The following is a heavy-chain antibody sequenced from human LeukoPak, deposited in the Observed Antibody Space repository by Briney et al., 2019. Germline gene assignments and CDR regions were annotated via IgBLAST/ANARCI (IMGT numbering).Heavy chain of an antibody. CDR2: INHSGST. J-gene: IGHJ4*02. Sequence: PSETLSLTCAVYGGSFSGYYWSWIRQPPGKGLEWIGEINHSGSTNYNPSLKSRVTISVDTSKNQFSLNLSSVTAADTAVYYCARGYYDSSGYSNPFDSWGRGTLVTVSS. CDR1: GGSFSGYY. V-gene: IGHV4-34*01. CDR3: ARGYYDSSGYSNPFDS. D-gene: IGHD3-22*01.